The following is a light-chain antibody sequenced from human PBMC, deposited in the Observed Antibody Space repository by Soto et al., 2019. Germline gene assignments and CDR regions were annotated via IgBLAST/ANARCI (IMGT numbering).Light chain of an antibody. Sequence: DIQMTQSPSTLSASVGDRVTITCRASQSISSWLAWYQQKPGKAPKLLIYKASSLESGVPSRFSGSGSGTEFTLTISSLQPDDFATYYGQQYNSYSYTFGQATKLEIK. J-gene: IGKJ2*01. CDR2: KAS. CDR3: QQYNSYSYT. CDR1: QSISSW. V-gene: IGKV1-5*03.